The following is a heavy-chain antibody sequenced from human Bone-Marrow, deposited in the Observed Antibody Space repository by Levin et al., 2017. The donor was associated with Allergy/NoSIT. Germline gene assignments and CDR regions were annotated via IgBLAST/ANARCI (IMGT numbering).Heavy chain of an antibody. CDR2: ISDSSRYI. CDR1: GITFSQHR. D-gene: IGHD2-21*01. V-gene: IGHV3-21*01. J-gene: IGHJ4*02. Sequence: SCAASGITFSQHRMIWVRQAPGKGLEWVASISDSSRYIHYADSVKGRLTISRDNAKNSVFLQMNSLRAEDTAVYYCAKMGDNRSSSGYYFDYWGQGTLVTVSS. CDR3: AKMGDNRSSSGYYFDY.